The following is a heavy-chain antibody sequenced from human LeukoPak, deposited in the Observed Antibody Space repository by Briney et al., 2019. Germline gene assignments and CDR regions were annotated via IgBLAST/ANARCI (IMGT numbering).Heavy chain of an antibody. V-gene: IGHV1-2*02. J-gene: IGHJ4*02. CDR3: ARDRSGSYWEGGTFDY. D-gene: IGHD1-26*01. CDR2: INPNSGGT. CDR1: GYTFTGYY. Sequence: GASVKVSCKASGYTFTGYYMHWVRQAPGQGLEWMGWINPNSGGTNYAQKFRGRVTMTRDTSISTAYMELSRLRSDDTAVYYCARDRSGSYWEGGTFDYWGQGTLVTVSS.